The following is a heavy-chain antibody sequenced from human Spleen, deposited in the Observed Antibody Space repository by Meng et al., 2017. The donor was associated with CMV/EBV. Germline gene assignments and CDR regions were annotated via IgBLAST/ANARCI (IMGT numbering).Heavy chain of an antibody. CDR3: ARDKEGWDY. Sequence: KVSCKAAGYTFSSYGLTWERQDPGQGIEWMGWISVYNGNKKYAQKVQGRVTMTRDTSTSTAYMELRSLRSDDTAMYYCARDKEGWDYWGQGTLVTVSS. D-gene: IGHD2-15*01. CDR2: ISVYNGNK. V-gene: IGHV1-18*01. CDR1: GYTFSSYG. J-gene: IGHJ4*02.